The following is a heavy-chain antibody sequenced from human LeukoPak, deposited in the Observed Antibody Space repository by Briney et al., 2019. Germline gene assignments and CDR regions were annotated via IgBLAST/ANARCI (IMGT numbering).Heavy chain of an antibody. CDR2: IYYSGST. J-gene: IGHJ6*02. V-gene: IGHV4-59*01. CDR3: ARGKGIVVVPAPLVSPYYYYGMDV. D-gene: IGHD2-2*01. CDR1: GGSISSYY. Sequence: PSETLSLTCTVSGGSISSYYWSWIRQPPGKGLEWIGYIYYSGSTNYNTSLKSRVTISVDPSKNQFSLKLSSVTAADTAVYYCARGKGIVVVPAPLVSPYYYYGMDVWGQGTTVTVSS.